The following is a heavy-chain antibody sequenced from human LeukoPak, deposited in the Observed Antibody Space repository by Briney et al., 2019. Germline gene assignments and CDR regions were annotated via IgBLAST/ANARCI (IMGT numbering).Heavy chain of an antibody. CDR3: ARHVDTAVVLYFDY. CDR1: GGSISSYF. J-gene: IGHJ4*01. D-gene: IGHD5-18*01. V-gene: IGHV4-59*01. Sequence: SETLSLTCTVSGGSISSYFWSWIRQPPGKGLEWIGYIYYIGRTNYNPSLKSRVTISVDTSKNQFSLMLTSVTAADTAVYYCARHVDTAVVLYFDYWGHGALVTVSS. CDR2: IYYIGRT.